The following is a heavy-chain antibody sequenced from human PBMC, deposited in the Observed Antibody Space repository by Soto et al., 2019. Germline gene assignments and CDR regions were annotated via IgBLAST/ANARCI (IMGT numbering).Heavy chain of an antibody. D-gene: IGHD2-15*01. CDR2: IYPGDSDT. CDR3: ATPPYSDAFDI. V-gene: IGHV5-51*01. CDR1: GYKVSTWHNFTSYW. J-gene: IGHJ3*02. Sequence: PGESLEISCMGSGYKVSTWHNFTSYWIAWVRQMPGEGLEWMGIIYPGDSDTRYSPSFQGQVTISADKSISTAYLQWSSLKASDTAMYYCATPPYSDAFDIWGQGTMVTVSS.